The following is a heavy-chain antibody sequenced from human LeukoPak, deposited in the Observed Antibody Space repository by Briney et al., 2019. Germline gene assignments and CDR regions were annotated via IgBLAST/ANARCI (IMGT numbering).Heavy chain of an antibody. CDR3: ARDLYCSSTSCYGWFDP. CDR1: GGSLSGYY. Sequence: SETLSLTCAVYGGSLSGYYWSWIRQPPEKGLEWIGEINHSGSTNYNPSLKSRVTISVDTSKNQFSLKLSSVTAADTAVYYCARDLYCSSTSCYGWFDPWGQGTLVTVSS. V-gene: IGHV4-34*01. CDR2: INHSGST. D-gene: IGHD2-2*01. J-gene: IGHJ5*02.